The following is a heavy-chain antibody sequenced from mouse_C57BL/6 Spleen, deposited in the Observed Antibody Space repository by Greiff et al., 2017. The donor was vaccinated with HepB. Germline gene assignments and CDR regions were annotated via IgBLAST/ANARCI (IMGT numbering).Heavy chain of an antibody. CDR1: GYAFSSSW. V-gene: IGHV1-82*01. Sequence: QVQLQQSGPELVKPGASVKISCKASGYAFSSSWMNWVKQRPGKGLEWIGRIYPGDGDTNYNGKFKGKATLTADKSSSTAYMQLSSLTSEDSAVYCCARSGTGNYFDYWGQGTTLTVSS. J-gene: IGHJ2*01. CDR3: ARSGTGNYFDY. CDR2: IYPGDGDT. D-gene: IGHD4-1*01.